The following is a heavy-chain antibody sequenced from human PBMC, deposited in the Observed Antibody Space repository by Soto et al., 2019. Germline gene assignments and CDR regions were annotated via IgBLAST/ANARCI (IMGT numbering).Heavy chain of an antibody. J-gene: IGHJ3*02. V-gene: IGHV1-3*01. D-gene: IGHD2-2*01. CDR3: ASELTPAAIYSGSAFDI. CDR1: GYTFTSYA. Sequence: QVQLVQSGAEVKKPGASVKVSCKASGYTFTSYALHWARQAPGQRLEWMGWINAGNGNTQYSQKFQGRVTITRDTSTSTADMALRSLSSEDTAVYYCASELTPAAIYSGSAFDIWGQGTMVTVAS. CDR2: INAGNGNT.